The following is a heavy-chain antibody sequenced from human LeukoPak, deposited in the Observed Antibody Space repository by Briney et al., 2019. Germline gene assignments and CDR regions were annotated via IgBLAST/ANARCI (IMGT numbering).Heavy chain of an antibody. CDR3: ARASPKKENYDFWSGYTNWFDP. V-gene: IGHV4-59*01. J-gene: IGHJ5*02. D-gene: IGHD3-3*01. CDR1: GGSISSYY. CDR2: IYYSGST. Sequence: SETLSLTCTVSGGSISSYYWSWIRQPPGKGLEWIGYIYYSGSTNYNPSLKSRVTISVDTSKNQFSLKLSSVTAADTAVYYCARASPKKENYDFWSGYTNWFDPWGQGTLVTASS.